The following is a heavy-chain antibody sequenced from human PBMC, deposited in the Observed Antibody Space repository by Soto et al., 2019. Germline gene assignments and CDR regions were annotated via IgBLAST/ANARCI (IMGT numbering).Heavy chain of an antibody. CDR3: ASQKLDVPAFFAY. J-gene: IGHJ4*02. Sequence: SETLSLTCAVSGDSASSNKWWGWVRQSAGKGLEWIADMLHSGTTSYSPSLESRVTKSVDTSRNQFSLTLTSVTAADTAVYYCASQKLDVPAFFAYWSRGTLVTVSS. CDR2: MLHSGTT. D-gene: IGHD3-3*02. CDR1: GDSASSNKW. V-gene: IGHV4-4*02.